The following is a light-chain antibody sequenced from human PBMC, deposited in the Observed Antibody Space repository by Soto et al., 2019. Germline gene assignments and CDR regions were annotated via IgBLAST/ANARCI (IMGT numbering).Light chain of an antibody. CDR1: SSDVGGYNY. V-gene: IGLV2-14*01. CDR3: SSYTSSSTRV. Sequence: QSVLTQPASVSGSPGQSITISCTGTSSDVGGYNYVSWYQQHPGKAPKLMIYDVSNRPSGVSNRFSASKSGNTASLTISVLQAEDEADYYCSSYTSSSTRVFGGGTKLTVL. J-gene: IGLJ2*01. CDR2: DVS.